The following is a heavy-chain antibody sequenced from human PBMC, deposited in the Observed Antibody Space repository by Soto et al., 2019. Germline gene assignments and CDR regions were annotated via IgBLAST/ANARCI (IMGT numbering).Heavy chain of an antibody. D-gene: IGHD6-6*01. CDR1: GFTFSSYG. Sequence: PGGSLRLSCAASGFTFSSYGMHWVRQAPGKGLEWVAVIWYDGSNKYYADSVKGRFTISRDNSKNTLYLQMNSLRAEDTAVYYCAKDREALFFDYWGQGTLVTVSS. CDR3: AKDREALFFDY. CDR2: IWYDGSNK. J-gene: IGHJ4*02. V-gene: IGHV3-33*06.